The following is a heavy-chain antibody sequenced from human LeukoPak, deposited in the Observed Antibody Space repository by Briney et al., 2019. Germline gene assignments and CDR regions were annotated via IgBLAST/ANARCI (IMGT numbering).Heavy chain of an antibody. V-gene: IGHV3-48*04. Sequence: GGSLRLSCAASGFTFSTYGMQWVRQVPGKGLEWVSYISGSSDSIKYAESVKGRFTNSRDNAKNSLYLHLNSLRAEDTAVYYCGKSRIGFSGLVDLWGQGTLVTVSS. J-gene: IGHJ5*02. CDR1: GFTFSTYG. D-gene: IGHD1-26*01. CDR2: ISGSSDSI. CDR3: GKSRIGFSGLVDL.